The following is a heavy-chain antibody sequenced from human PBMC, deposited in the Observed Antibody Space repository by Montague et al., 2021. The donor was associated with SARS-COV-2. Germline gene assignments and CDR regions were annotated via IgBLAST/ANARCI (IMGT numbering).Heavy chain of an antibody. CDR1: GFSLNTSGMC. Sequence: VKPTQTLTLTCTFSGFSLNTSGMCVSWIRQPPGKALEWLALIDWDEDQYYSTSLKTRLTISKDTSKNQVALTMTNMDPIDTATYYCARSYGDYRDSYFDYWGRGTLVTVSS. CDR3: ARSYGDYRDSYFDY. D-gene: IGHD4-17*01. V-gene: IGHV2-70*01. J-gene: IGHJ4*02. CDR2: IDWDEDQ.